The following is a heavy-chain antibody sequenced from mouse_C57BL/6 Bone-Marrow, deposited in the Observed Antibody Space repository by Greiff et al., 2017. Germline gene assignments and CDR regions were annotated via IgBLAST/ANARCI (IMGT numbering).Heavy chain of an antibody. Sequence: VQLKQSVAELVRPGASVKLSCTASGFNINNTYMHWVQQRPEQGLEWIGWIDPANGNTKSAQKFQGKATITADTSSHTAYLQLSSVTTEDTAIYYCAREGITFRDYWGQGTSVTVSS. J-gene: IGHJ4*01. V-gene: IGHV14-3*01. CDR1: GFNINNTY. CDR3: AREGITFRDY. CDR2: IDPANGNT. D-gene: IGHD1-1*01.